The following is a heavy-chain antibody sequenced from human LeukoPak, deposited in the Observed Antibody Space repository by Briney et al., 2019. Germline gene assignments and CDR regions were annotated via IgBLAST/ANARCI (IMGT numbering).Heavy chain of an antibody. CDR1: GFTFSNYW. CDR3: ARVTYGSGTYGAFDY. J-gene: IGHJ4*02. D-gene: IGHD3-10*01. V-gene: IGHV3-74*01. Sequence: PGGSLRLSCAASGFTFSNYWMHWVRQAPGKGLVWVSRINSDGSRTTYADSVKGRFTISRDNSKNTLYLQMNSLRAEDTAVYYCARVTYGSGTYGAFDYWGRGTLVTVSS. CDR2: INSDGSRT.